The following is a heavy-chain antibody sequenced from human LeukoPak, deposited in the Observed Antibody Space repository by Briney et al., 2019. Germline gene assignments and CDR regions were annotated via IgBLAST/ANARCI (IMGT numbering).Heavy chain of an antibody. J-gene: IGHJ3*02. V-gene: IGHV4-39*07. Sequence: SETLSLTCTVSGGSISSSSYYWGWIRQPPGKGLEWIGSIYYSGSTYYNPSLKSRVTISVDTSKNQFSLKLSSVTAADTAVYYCARGPTLVTADYAFDIWGQGTMVTVSS. CDR2: IYYSGST. CDR1: GGSISSSSYY. D-gene: IGHD2-21*02. CDR3: ARGPTLVTADYAFDI.